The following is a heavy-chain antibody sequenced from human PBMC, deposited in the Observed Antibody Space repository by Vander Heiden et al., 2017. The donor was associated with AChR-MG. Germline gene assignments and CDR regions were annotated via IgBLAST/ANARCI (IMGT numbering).Heavy chain of an antibody. CDR3: AREYCSGGSCYSLIDY. Sequence: QVQLVQSGAEVKKPGASVKVSCQASGYTFTSYDINWVRQATGQGLEWMGWMNPNSGNTGYAQKFQGRVTMTRNTSISTAYMELSSLRSEDTAVYYCAREYCSGGSCYSLIDYWGQGTLVTVSS. V-gene: IGHV1-8*01. CDR2: MNPNSGNT. CDR1: GYTFTSYD. D-gene: IGHD2-15*01. J-gene: IGHJ4*02.